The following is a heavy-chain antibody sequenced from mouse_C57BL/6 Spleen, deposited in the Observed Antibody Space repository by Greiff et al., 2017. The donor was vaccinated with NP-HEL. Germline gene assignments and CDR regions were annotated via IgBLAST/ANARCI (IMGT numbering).Heavy chain of an antibody. Sequence: EVQLQHSGAELVRPGASVKLSCTASGFNIKDDYMHWVKQRPEQGLEWIGWIDPENGDTEYASKFQGKATITADTSSNTAYLQLSSLTSEDTAVYYCTTGLRRGFAYWGQGTLVTVSA. V-gene: IGHV14-4*01. CDR2: IDPENGDT. D-gene: IGHD2-2*01. CDR3: TTGLRRGFAY. CDR1: GFNIKDDY. J-gene: IGHJ3*01.